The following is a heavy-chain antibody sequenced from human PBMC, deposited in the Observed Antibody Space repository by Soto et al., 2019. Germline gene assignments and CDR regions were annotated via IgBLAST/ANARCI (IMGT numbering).Heavy chain of an antibody. CDR3: ARESMVRGVIETWYFDL. CDR1: GFTFSSYR. D-gene: IGHD3-10*01. J-gene: IGHJ2*01. Sequence: EVQLVESGGGLVQPGGSLRLSCAASGFTFSSYRMSWVRQAPGKGLEWVANIKQDGSEKYYVDSVKGRFTISRDNAKNSLYLQMNSLRAEDTAVYYCARESMVRGVIETWYFDLWGRGTLVTVSS. V-gene: IGHV3-7*05. CDR2: IKQDGSEK.